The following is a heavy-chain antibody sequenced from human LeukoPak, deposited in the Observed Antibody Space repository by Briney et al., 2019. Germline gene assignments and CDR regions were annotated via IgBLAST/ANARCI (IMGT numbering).Heavy chain of an antibody. Sequence: KPSETLSLTCTVSGGSISSSSYYWGWIRQPPGKGLEWIGSIYYSGSTYYNPSLKSRVTISVDTSKNQFSLKLSSVTAADTAVYYCARGEGLWLLYPFDYWGQGTLVTVSS. D-gene: IGHD3-3*01. V-gene: IGHV4-39*01. CDR3: ARGEGLWLLYPFDY. J-gene: IGHJ4*02. CDR1: GGSISSSSYY. CDR2: IYYSGST.